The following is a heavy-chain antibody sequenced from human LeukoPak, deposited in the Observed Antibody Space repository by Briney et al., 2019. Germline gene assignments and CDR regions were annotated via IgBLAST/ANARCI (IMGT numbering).Heavy chain of an antibody. CDR2: IYSGGST. Sequence: GGSLRLSCAASGFTVSSNYMSWVRQAPGKGLEWVSIIYSGGSTYYTDSVKGRFTISRDNSKNTLYLQMNSLRAEDTAVYYCARSFTSSWRPSFDYWGQGTLVTVSS. V-gene: IGHV3-66*02. CDR3: ARSFTSSWRPSFDY. CDR1: GFTVSSNY. J-gene: IGHJ4*02. D-gene: IGHD6-13*01.